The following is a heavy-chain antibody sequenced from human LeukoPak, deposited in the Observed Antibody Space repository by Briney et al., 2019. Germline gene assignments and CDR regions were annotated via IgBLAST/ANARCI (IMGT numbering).Heavy chain of an antibody. D-gene: IGHD4-23*01. V-gene: IGHV3-74*01. Sequence: AGGSLRLFCAASGFTLSNFVMQWVRQAPGKGLVCVACIPTGDNPTNYADSVQGRFTISRDNAKNTLYLQMNSVRAEDTAVYYCARDKYGGNSNAFDIWGQGTLVAVSS. CDR1: GFTLSNFV. CDR3: ARDKYGGNSNAFDI. J-gene: IGHJ3*02. CDR2: IPTGDNPT.